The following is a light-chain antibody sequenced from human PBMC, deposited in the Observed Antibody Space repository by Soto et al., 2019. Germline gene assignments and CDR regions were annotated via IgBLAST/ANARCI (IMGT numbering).Light chain of an antibody. Sequence: EIVLTQSPGTLSLSPGERATLSCRASQSFSSSYLAWYQQKPGQAPRLLIYGASSRATGIPDRFSGSGFGTDFTLTIRRLEPEDFAVYYCQQFGISPWTFGQGTKVEIK. CDR1: QSFSSSY. V-gene: IGKV3-20*01. CDR2: GAS. CDR3: QQFGISPWT. J-gene: IGKJ1*01.